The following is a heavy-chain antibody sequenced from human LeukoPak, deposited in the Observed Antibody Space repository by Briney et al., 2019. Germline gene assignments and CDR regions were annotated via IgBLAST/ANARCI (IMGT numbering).Heavy chain of an antibody. Sequence: ASVKVSCKASGYTFTSYGISWVRQAPGQGLEWMGWISAYNGNTNYAQKLQGRVTMTTDTSTSTAYMELRSLRSDDTAVYYCARARYYYDSSGYYLLRYYYYMDVWGKGTTVTVSS. CDR3: ARARYYYDSSGYYLLRYYYYMDV. D-gene: IGHD3-22*01. V-gene: IGHV1-18*01. J-gene: IGHJ6*03. CDR1: GYTFTSYG. CDR2: ISAYNGNT.